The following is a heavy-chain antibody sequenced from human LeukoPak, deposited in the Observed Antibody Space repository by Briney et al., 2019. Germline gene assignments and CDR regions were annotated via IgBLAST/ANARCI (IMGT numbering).Heavy chain of an antibody. Sequence: GGSLRLSRAASGFTFDDYAMHWVRQAPGKGLEWVSGISWSSGSIGHADSVKGRFTISRDNAKNSLYLQMNSLRAEDMALYYCAKDLSSYGYEGLDYWGQGTLVTVSS. CDR3: AKDLSSYGYEGLDY. CDR1: GFTFDDYA. CDR2: ISWSSGSI. D-gene: IGHD5-18*01. J-gene: IGHJ4*02. V-gene: IGHV3-9*03.